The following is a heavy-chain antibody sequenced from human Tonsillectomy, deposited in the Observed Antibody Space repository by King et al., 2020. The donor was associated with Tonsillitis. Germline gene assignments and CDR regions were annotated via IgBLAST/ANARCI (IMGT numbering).Heavy chain of an antibody. Sequence: QVQLVESGGGVVQPGRSLRLSCEASGFTFSSYVMPWVRQAPGKGLEWVAVISYDGYNKFSEDSVKGRFTISRDNSKNTLYLQMNSLRAEDTAVYYCARGGFLEWLGSTMDVWGQGTTVTVSS. CDR2: ISYDGYNK. CDR1: GFTFSSYV. CDR3: ARGGFLEWLGSTMDV. V-gene: IGHV3-30-3*01. D-gene: IGHD3-3*01. J-gene: IGHJ6*02.